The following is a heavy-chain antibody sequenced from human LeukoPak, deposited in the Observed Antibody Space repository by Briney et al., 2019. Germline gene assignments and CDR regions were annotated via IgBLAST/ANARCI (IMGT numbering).Heavy chain of an antibody. CDR3: ARDANSGSYSLGPLGAFDI. J-gene: IGHJ3*02. D-gene: IGHD1-26*01. Sequence: SGXXYWSWIRQPPGKGLEWIGYIYYSGSTNYNPSLKSRVTISVDPSKNQFCLKLSSVTAADTAVYYCARDANSGSYSLGPLGAFDIWGQGTMVTVSS. CDR2: IYYSGST. CDR1: SGXXY. V-gene: IGHV4-61*01.